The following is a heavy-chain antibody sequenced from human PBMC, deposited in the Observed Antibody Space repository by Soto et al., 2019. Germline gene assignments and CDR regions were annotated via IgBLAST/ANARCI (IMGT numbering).Heavy chain of an antibody. Sequence: GGSLRLSCAASGFTVSSNYMSWVRQAPGKGLEWVSVIYSGGSTYYADSVKGRFTISRDNSKNTLYPQMNSLRAEDTAVYYCARARGYSYGSGMDVWGQGTTVTVSS. J-gene: IGHJ6*02. V-gene: IGHV3-53*01. D-gene: IGHD5-18*01. CDR3: ARARGYSYGSGMDV. CDR1: GFTVSSNY. CDR2: IYSGGST.